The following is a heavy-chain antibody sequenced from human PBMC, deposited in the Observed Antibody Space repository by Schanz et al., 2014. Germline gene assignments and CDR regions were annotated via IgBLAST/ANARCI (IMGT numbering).Heavy chain of an antibody. V-gene: IGHV1-69*02. J-gene: IGHJ4*02. CDR2: IIPVLNIA. CDR1: GGTFSSYT. Sequence: QLQLVQSGAEVKKPGSSVKVSCKLSGGTFSSYTISWMRQAPGQGLEWMGKIIPVLNIATYAQRFQGRVSITADTSTNTAYMELSSLNSDDTAVYYCARGRTFDYWGQGTLVTVSS. CDR3: ARGRTFDY.